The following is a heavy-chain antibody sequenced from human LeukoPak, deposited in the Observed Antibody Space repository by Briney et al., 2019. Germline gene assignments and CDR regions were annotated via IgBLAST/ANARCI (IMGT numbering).Heavy chain of an antibody. CDR3: AKVAGDRMDY. Sequence: ASVNLTCKASGYTIASYGFCWVRHPQGHGLEWMGWISANTGKTDYAQKFQGRVTMTTDTSTSTAYMELRSLRPDDTAVYYCAKVAGDRMDYWGQGTLLTVSS. CDR2: ISANTGKT. J-gene: IGHJ4*02. V-gene: IGHV1-18*01. D-gene: IGHD6-13*01. CDR1: GYTIASYG.